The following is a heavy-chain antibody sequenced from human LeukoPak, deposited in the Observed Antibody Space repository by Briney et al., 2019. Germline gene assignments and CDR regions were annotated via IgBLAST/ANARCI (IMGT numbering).Heavy chain of an antibody. CDR3: ARVGQQLNFYYYYYYMDV. CDR2: IYYSGST. J-gene: IGHJ6*03. V-gene: IGHV4-59*01. Sequence: SEILSLTCTVSGGSISSYYWSWIRQPPGKGLEWIGYIYYSGSTNYNPSLKSRVTISVDTSKNQFSLKLSSVTAADTAVYYCARVGQQLNFYYYYYYMDVWGKGTTVTVSS. CDR1: GGSISSYY. D-gene: IGHD6-13*01.